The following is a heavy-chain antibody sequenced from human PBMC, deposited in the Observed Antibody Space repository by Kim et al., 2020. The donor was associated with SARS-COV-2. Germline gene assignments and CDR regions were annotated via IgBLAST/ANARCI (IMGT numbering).Heavy chain of an antibody. J-gene: IGHJ4*02. CDR2: IYYGGST. CDR3: AREREGGSGAIYYFDY. V-gene: IGHV4-31*03. CDR1: GGSISSSYYY. Sequence: SETLSLTCTVSGGSISSSYYYWSWIRQHPGRGLEWIGYIYYGGSTYYNPSLKSRVTISVDTSKNQFSLKLSSVTAADTAVYYCAREREGGSGAIYYFDYWGQGTLVTVSS. D-gene: IGHD3-10*01.